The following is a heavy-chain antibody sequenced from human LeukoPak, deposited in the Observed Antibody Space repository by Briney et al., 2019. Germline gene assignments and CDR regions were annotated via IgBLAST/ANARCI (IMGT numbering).Heavy chain of an antibody. Sequence: SETLSLTCFVSGGSISTYYWSWIRQPPAKGLEWIGYISPSGSTNSNPSLKSRVTLSVDSSKNQFSLNLSSVTAADTAVYYCVGGNWNALQFDHWGQGTLVTVSS. CDR2: ISPSGST. V-gene: IGHV4-59*01. CDR3: VGGNWNALQFDH. D-gene: IGHD1-1*01. J-gene: IGHJ4*02. CDR1: GGSISTYY.